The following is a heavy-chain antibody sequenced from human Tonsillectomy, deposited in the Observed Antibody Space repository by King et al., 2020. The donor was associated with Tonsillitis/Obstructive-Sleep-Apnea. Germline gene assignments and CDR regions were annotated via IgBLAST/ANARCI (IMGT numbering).Heavy chain of an antibody. J-gene: IGHJ2*01. Sequence: DVQLVESGGGVVQPGGSLRLSCAASGFTFDDYAMHWVRQAPGKGLEWVSLISGDGGSTYYADSVKGRFTISRDNSKNSLYLQMNSLRIEDTALYYCAKDSHRGVGGVYFDLWGRGTLVTVSS. CDR2: ISGDGGST. V-gene: IGHV3-43*02. CDR1: GFTFDDYA. D-gene: IGHD3-16*01. CDR3: AKDSHRGVGGVYFDL.